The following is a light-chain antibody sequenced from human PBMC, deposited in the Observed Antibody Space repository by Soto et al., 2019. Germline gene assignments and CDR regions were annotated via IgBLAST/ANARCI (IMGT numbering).Light chain of an antibody. CDR1: QSISSSY. J-gene: IGKJ5*01. Sequence: ELVLTQSPGTLSLSPGERATLFCRASQSISSSYLAWYQQKPGQAPRLLIYGASTRATGVPAKFSGSGSGTDFTLTISSLEPEDFAVYYCHQRSNWPPDTFGQGTRLEIK. V-gene: IGKV3-11*01. CDR2: GAS. CDR3: HQRSNWPPDT.